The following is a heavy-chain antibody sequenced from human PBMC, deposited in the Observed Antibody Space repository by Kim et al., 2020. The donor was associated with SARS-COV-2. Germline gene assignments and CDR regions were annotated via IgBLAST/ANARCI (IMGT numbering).Heavy chain of an antibody. Sequence: ASVKVSCKASGYTFTSYAMNWVRQAPGQGLEWMGWINTNTGNPTYAQGFTGRFVFSLDTSVSTAYLQISSLKAEDTAVYYCARDGNYDFWSTEWNIVVDYWGQGTLVTVSS. CDR2: INTNTGNP. CDR1: GYTFTSYA. V-gene: IGHV7-4-1*02. CDR3: ARDGNYDFWSTEWNIVVDY. J-gene: IGHJ4*02. D-gene: IGHD3-3*01.